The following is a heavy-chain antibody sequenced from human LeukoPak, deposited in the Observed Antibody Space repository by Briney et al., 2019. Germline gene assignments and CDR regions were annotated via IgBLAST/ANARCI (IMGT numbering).Heavy chain of an antibody. CDR2: IHDSGST. D-gene: IGHD6-13*01. J-gene: IGHJ5*02. CDR1: GDSISSGGYS. Sequence: SETLSLACAVSGDSISSGGYSWSWIRQTPGKGLEWIAYIHDSGSTYNNPSLKSRLSISIDTSKNQFSLKLNSLTAADTAVYYCARLVAAAGNNWFDPWGQGTLVTVSS. CDR3: ARLVAAAGNNWFDP. V-gene: IGHV4-30-4*07.